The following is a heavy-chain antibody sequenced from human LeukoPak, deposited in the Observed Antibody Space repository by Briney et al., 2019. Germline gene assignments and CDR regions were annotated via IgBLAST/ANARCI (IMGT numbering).Heavy chain of an antibody. D-gene: IGHD3-9*01. CDR3: ANLDWDTGFDY. V-gene: IGHV3-30*02. J-gene: IGHJ4*02. Sequence: PGGSLTLSCVASGFTFSGYGMHWVRQAPGKGLDWVAFIRHGTNDHYADSVQGRFTISRDNSKTTLYLEMNSLRAEDTAVYYCANLDWDTGFDYWGQGTLVTVSS. CDR2: IRHGTND. CDR1: GFTFSGYG.